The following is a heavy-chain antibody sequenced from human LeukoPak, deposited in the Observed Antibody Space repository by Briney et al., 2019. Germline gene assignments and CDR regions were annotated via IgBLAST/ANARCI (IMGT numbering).Heavy chain of an antibody. D-gene: IGHD3-22*01. Sequence: PGGSLRLSCATSGFNFANFAMDWVRQTPGKGLEWVSSISSSGFATYYGDSVKGRFTISRDNSENTLYLEMNSLRAEDTAVYYCARDGGYYYDSSGYYFGDAFDIWGQGTMVTVSS. CDR3: ARDGGYYYDSSGYYFGDAFDI. J-gene: IGHJ3*02. CDR1: GFNFANFA. V-gene: IGHV3-23*01. CDR2: ISSSGFAT.